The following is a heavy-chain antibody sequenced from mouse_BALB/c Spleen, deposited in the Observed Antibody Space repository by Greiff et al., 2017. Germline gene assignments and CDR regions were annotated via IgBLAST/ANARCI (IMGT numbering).Heavy chain of an antibody. CDR2: ISSGSSTI. CDR1: GFTFSSFG. Sequence: EVQGVESGGGLVQPGGSRKLSCAASGFTFSSFGMHWVRQAPEKGLEWVAYISSGSSTIYYADTVKGRFTISRDNPKNTLFLQMTSLRSEDTAMCYCARSRDYAMDYWGQGTSVTVSA. V-gene: IGHV5-17*02. CDR3: ARSRDYAMDY. J-gene: IGHJ4*01.